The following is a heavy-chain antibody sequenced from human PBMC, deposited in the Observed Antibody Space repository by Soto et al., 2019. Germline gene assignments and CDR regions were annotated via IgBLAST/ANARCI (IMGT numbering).Heavy chain of an antibody. D-gene: IGHD1-26*01. V-gene: IGHV3-48*03. Sequence: EVQLVESGGGLVQPGGSLRLSCEASGFTFSSYEMNWVRQAPGKGLEWVSYISSSGSTIYYADSVKGRFTISRDNAKNSLYLPMNSLRAQDTAVYYCALGREPHKGNYYGMDVCGQGTTVTVSS. CDR1: GFTFSSYE. J-gene: IGHJ6*02. CDR3: ALGREPHKGNYYGMDV. CDR2: ISSSGSTI.